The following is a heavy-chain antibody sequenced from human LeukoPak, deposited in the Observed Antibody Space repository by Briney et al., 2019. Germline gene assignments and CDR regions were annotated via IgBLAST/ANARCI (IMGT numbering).Heavy chain of an antibody. J-gene: IGHJ5*02. Sequence: SETLSLTCTVSGGSISSHYWSWIRQPPGKGLEWIGYIYYSGSTNYNPSLKSRVTISVDTSKNQFSLKLSSVTAADTAVYYCARGEGGRVTIFGVVNDNWFDPWGQGTLVTVSS. V-gene: IGHV4-59*11. CDR3: ARGEGGRVTIFGVVNDNWFDP. D-gene: IGHD3-3*01. CDR1: GGSISSHY. CDR2: IYYSGST.